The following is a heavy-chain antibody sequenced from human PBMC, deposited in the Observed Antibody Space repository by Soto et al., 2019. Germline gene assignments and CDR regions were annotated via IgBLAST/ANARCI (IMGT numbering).Heavy chain of an antibody. CDR2: ISYDGSEK. V-gene: IGHV3-30*18. D-gene: IGHD2-2*02. Sequence: GGSLRLSCAASGFTFNTYGMHWVRQAPGKGPEWVAVISYDGSEKYYVDSVKGRLTISKDNSKNTLYLQMNSLRPEDTAVYYCAKSPNFYCSSPNCYKYYFDHWGQGTRVTVSS. CDR3: AKSPNFYCSSPNCYKYYFDH. J-gene: IGHJ4*02. CDR1: GFTFNTYG.